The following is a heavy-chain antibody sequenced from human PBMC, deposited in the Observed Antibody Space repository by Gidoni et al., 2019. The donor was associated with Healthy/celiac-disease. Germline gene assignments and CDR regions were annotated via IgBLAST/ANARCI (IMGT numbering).Heavy chain of an antibody. Sequence: QVQLVESGGGVVQPGRPPRPSCAASGFTLSRDGMHGVRQAPGKGREWVAVISYDGSNKYYADSVKGRFTISRDNSKNTLYLQMNSLRAEDTAVYYCARDRAAAGSYYYYYMDVWGKGTTVTVSS. CDR1: GFTLSRDG. D-gene: IGHD6-13*01. V-gene: IGHV3-30*03. CDR2: ISYDGSNK. J-gene: IGHJ6*03. CDR3: ARDRAAAGSYYYYYMDV.